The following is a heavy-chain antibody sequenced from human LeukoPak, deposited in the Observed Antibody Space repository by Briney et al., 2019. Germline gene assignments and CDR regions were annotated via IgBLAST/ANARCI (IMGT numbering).Heavy chain of an antibody. V-gene: IGHV1-8*01. Sequence: ASVKVSCKASGYTFTSYDINWVRQATGQGLEWMGWMNPNSGNTGYAQKFQGRVTMTRNTSISTAYMELSSLRSEDTAVYYCARGRQYQLPIYYMDVWGKGTTVTISS. CDR1: GYTFTSYD. J-gene: IGHJ6*03. CDR2: MNPNSGNT. CDR3: ARGRQYQLPIYYMDV. D-gene: IGHD2-2*01.